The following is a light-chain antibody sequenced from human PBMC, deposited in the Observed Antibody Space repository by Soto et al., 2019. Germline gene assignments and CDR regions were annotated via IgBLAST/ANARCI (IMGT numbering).Light chain of an antibody. J-gene: IGKJ1*01. V-gene: IGKV1-27*01. CDR1: QGISNY. CDR3: QKYNSAPQT. Sequence: DIQMTQTPSSLSASLGDRDTITRRASQGISNYLAWYQQKPGKVPKLLIYAASTLQSGVPSRFSGSGSGTDFTLTISSLQPEDVATYYCQKYNSAPQTFGQGTKVDIK. CDR2: AAS.